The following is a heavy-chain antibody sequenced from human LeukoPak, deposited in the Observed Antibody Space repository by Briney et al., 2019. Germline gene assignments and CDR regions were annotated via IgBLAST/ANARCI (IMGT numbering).Heavy chain of an antibody. CDR1: GGSISSYY. J-gene: IGHJ4*02. V-gene: IGHV4-59*08. CDR3: ARQTITNFDY. Sequence: PSETLSLTCTVSGGSISSYYWSWIRQPPGKGLEWIGYIYYSGSTNYNPSLKSRVTISVDTSKNQFSLKLSSVTAADTAVYYCARQTITNFDYWGQGTLVTVSS. CDR2: IYYSGST. D-gene: IGHD3-10*01.